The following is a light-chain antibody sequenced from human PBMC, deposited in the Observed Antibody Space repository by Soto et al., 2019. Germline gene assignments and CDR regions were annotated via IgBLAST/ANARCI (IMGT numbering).Light chain of an antibody. Sequence: QSALTQPASVSGSPGQSITISCTGTSSDVGLYDYVSWYRQHPGKAPKLMIYDVTNRPSGLSNRFSGSKSGNTASLTISGLQAEDEADYYCSSFTTSSTYVFGTGTKLTVL. CDR2: DVT. V-gene: IGLV2-14*03. CDR1: SSDVGLYDY. CDR3: SSFTTSSTYV. J-gene: IGLJ1*01.